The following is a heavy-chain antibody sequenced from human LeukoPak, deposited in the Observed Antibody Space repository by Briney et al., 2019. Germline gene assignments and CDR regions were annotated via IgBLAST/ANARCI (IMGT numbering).Heavy chain of an antibody. CDR3: ARERDSGRYWGDLQH. D-gene: IGHD1-26*01. CDR2: IKQDVSEK. V-gene: IGHV3-7*01. Sequence: GGSLRLSCAASRFTFSSFSMSWVRQAPGKGLEWVANIKQDVSEKYYVDSVKGRFTISRDNAKNSLYLQMNSLRAEDTAVYYCARERDSGRYWGDLQHWGQGTLVTVSS. CDR1: RFTFSSFS. J-gene: IGHJ1*01.